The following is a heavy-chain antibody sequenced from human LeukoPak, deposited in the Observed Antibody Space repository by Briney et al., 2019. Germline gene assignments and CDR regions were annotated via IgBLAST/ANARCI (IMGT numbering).Heavy chain of an antibody. CDR1: GGSFSGYY. D-gene: IGHD2-2*01. CDR3: ARDQWDIVVVPAAIGCGMDV. CDR2: INHSGRT. J-gene: IGHJ6*02. Sequence: SETLSLTCAVYGGSFSGYYWSWICQPPGKGLEWIGEINHSGRTNYNPSLKSRVTISVDTSKNQFSLKLSSVTAADTAVYYCARDQWDIVVVPAAIGCGMDVWGQGTTVTVSS. V-gene: IGHV4-34*01.